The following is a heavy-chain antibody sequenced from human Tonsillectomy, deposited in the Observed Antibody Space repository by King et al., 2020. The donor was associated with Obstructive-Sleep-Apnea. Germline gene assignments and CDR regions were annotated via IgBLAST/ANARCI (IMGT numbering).Heavy chain of an antibody. CDR3: TTDLGYYDSSGWSHPIDY. CDR1: GFTFSNAW. D-gene: IGHD3-22*01. Sequence: QLVQSGGGLVKPGGSLRLSCAASGFTFSNAWMSWVRQAPGKGLEWVGRIKSKTDSGTTDYAAPVKGRFTISRDDSKNTLYLQMNSLKTEDTAVYYCTTDLGYYDSSGWSHPIDYWGQGTLVTVSS. V-gene: IGHV3-15*01. J-gene: IGHJ4*02. CDR2: IKSKTDSGTT.